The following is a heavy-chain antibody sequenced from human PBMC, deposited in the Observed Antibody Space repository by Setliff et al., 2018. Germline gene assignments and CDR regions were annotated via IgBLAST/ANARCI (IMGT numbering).Heavy chain of an antibody. CDR3: ARALLPIYDYSNYEEENYAFDI. V-gene: IGHV1-69*06. J-gene: IGHJ3*02. D-gene: IGHD4-4*01. CDR2: IIPIFGTA. CDR1: GGTFSSYA. Sequence: APVKVSCKTSGGTFSSYAISWVRQAPGQGLEWMGRIIPIFGTANYAQKFQGRVTITADKSTSTAYMELSSLRSEDTAVYYCARALLPIYDYSNYEEENYAFDIWGQGTMVTVSS.